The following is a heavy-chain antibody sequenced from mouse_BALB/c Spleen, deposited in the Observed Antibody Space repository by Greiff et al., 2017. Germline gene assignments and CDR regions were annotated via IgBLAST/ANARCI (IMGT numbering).Heavy chain of an antibody. D-gene: IGHD2-14*01. Sequence: EVKLVESGGGLVKPGGSLKLSCAASGFTFSDYYMYWVRQTPEKRLEWVATISDGGSYTYYPDSVKGRFTISRDNAKNNLYLQMSSLKSEDTAMYYCARDQVRRGDYAMDYWGQGTSVTVSS. CDR2: ISDGGSYT. J-gene: IGHJ4*01. CDR3: ARDQVRRGDYAMDY. V-gene: IGHV5-4*02. CDR1: GFTFSDYY.